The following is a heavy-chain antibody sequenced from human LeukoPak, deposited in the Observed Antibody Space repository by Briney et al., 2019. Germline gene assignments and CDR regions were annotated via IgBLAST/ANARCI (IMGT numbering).Heavy chain of an antibody. J-gene: IGHJ6*02. V-gene: IGHV3-23*01. Sequence: GGSLRLSCGASGFTFNNYAMSWVRQAPGKGLEWVSAITNSGGNTYYADSVKGRFAISRDNSKNTLYLQMNSLRAEDTAVYYCAKYSSSSVGYYYYYYGMDVWGQGTTVTVSS. CDR1: GFTFNNYA. CDR3: AKYSSSSVGYYYYYYGMDV. CDR2: ITNSGGNT. D-gene: IGHD6-6*01.